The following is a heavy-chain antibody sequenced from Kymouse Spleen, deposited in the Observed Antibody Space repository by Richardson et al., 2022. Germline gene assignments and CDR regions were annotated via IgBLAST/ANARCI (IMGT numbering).Heavy chain of an antibody. J-gene: IGHJ6*02. CDR3: ARDGYSNYWENYYYGMDV. CDR2: INWNGGST. Sequence: EVQLVESGGGVVRPGGSLRLSCAASGFTFDDYGMSWVRQAPGKGLEWVSGINWNGGSTGYADSVKGRFTISRDNAKNSLYLQMNSLRAEDTALYYCARDGYSNYWENYYYGMDVWGQGTTVTVSS. CDR1: GFTFDDYG. D-gene: IGHD4-11,IGHD4-11*01. V-gene: IGHV3-20*d01.